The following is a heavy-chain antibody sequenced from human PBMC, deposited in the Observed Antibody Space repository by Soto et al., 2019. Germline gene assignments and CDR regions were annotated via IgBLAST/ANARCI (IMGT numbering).Heavy chain of an antibody. CDR2: IRSKANSYAT. CDR1: GFTFSDST. J-gene: IGHJ4*02. D-gene: IGHD6-19*01. CDR3: SSCVAVTSSDY. Sequence: EVKLVESGGGLVQPGGSLKLSCAASGFTFSDSTMYWVRQASGKGLEWVGRIRSKANSYATAYAESVKGRFTISRDDSKNTAYLQMSSLKTEDTAVYYCSSCVAVTSSDYWGQGTLVTVSS. V-gene: IGHV3-73*02.